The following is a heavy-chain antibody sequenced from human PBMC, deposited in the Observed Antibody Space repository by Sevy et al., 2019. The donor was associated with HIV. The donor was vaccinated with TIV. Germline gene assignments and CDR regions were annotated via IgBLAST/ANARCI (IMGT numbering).Heavy chain of an antibody. CDR2: ISSSSRYI. Sequence: GGSLRLSCAASGFTFSSYSMNWVRQAPGKGLEWVSSISSSSRYIYYADSVKGRFTISRDNAKNSLYLQMNSLRAEDTAVYYSARERNSLIAAAGNDAFDIWGQGTMVTVSS. CDR3: ARERNSLIAAAGNDAFDI. CDR1: GFTFSSYS. D-gene: IGHD6-13*01. V-gene: IGHV3-21*01. J-gene: IGHJ3*02.